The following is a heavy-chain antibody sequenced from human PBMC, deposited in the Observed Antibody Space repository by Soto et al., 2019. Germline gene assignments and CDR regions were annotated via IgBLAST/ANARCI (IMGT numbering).Heavy chain of an antibody. Sequence: ASVEVSCKASGYTFASCGSSWVRQAPGQGLEWMGWISAYNGNTNFAQKFEDRVTMTTATSTNTVFLELRSLKSDDTAIYYCARDRLRGYDSSGFYSWGQGTMVTVSS. CDR2: ISAYNGNT. J-gene: IGHJ4*02. D-gene: IGHD3-22*01. CDR3: ARDRLRGYDSSGFYS. V-gene: IGHV1-18*01. CDR1: GYTFASCG.